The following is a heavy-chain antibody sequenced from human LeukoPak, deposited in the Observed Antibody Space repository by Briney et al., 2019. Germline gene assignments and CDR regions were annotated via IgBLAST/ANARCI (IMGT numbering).Heavy chain of an antibody. CDR1: GGSISSYY. J-gene: IGHJ6*02. V-gene: IGHV4-4*07. Sequence: SETLSLTCTVSGGSISSYYWSWIRQPAGKGLEWIGRIYTSGSTNYNPSLKSRVTISVDTSKNQFSLKLSSVTAADTAVYYCARRAEGGYYYYVMDVWGQGTTVTVSS. CDR2: IYTSGST. CDR3: ARRAEGGYYYYVMDV.